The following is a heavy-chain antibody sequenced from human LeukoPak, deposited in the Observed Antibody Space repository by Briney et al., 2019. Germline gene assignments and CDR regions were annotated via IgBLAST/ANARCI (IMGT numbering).Heavy chain of an antibody. Sequence: ASVNVSCKASGYTFTSYDINWVRQATGQGLEWMGWMNPNSGNTGYAQKFQGRVTMTRNTSISTAYMELSSLRSEDTAVYYCARSKTRSSSWYRNWFDPWGQGTLVTVSS. V-gene: IGHV1-8*01. D-gene: IGHD6-13*01. CDR3: ARSKTRSSSWYRNWFDP. CDR2: MNPNSGNT. CDR1: GYTFTSYD. J-gene: IGHJ5*02.